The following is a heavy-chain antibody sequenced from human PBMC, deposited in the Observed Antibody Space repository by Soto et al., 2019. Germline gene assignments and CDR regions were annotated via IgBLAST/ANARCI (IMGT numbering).Heavy chain of an antibody. V-gene: IGHV3-72*01. CDR3: ARAGYISGWYGPDYYYYGMDV. D-gene: IGHD6-19*01. CDR2: TRNKANSYTT. Sequence: PGGSLRLSCAASGFTFSDHYMDWVRQAPGKGLEWVGRTRNKANSYTTEYAASVKGRFTISRDDSKNSLYLQMNSLKTEDTAVYYCARAGYISGWYGPDYYYYGMDVWGQVTTVTVSS. J-gene: IGHJ6*02. CDR1: GFTFSDHY.